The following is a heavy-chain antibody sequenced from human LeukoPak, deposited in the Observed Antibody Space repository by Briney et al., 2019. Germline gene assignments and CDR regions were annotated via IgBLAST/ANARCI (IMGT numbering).Heavy chain of an antibody. J-gene: IGHJ4*02. V-gene: IGHV4-59*01. CDR1: GGSISSYY. CDR3: ARVQGSYGDRYYFDY. CDR2: IYYSGST. D-gene: IGHD4-17*01. Sequence: SETLSLTCTVSGGSISSYYWSWIRQPPRKGLEWFGDIYYSGSTNYNPSLKSRVTISVDPSKNQFSLKLSSVTAADTAVYYCARVQGSYGDRYYFDYWGQRTLVTVSS.